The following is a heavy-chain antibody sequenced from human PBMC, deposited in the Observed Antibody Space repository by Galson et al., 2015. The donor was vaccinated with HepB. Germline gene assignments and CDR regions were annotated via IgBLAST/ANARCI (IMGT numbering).Heavy chain of an antibody. CDR3: ARAPPDYGLGSYNGFFYYHYMDV. V-gene: IGHV3-53*01. J-gene: IGHJ6*03. CDR2: IYSGGTT. Sequence: SLRLSCAASGFFVTNNYMNWVRQAPGKGLEWVSVIYSGGTTHYADSVKGRFTISRDSSKNTVYLQMNSLRADDTAVYYCARAPPDYGLGSYNGFFYYHYMDVWGKGTTVTVSS. CDR1: GFFVTNNY. D-gene: IGHD3-10*01.